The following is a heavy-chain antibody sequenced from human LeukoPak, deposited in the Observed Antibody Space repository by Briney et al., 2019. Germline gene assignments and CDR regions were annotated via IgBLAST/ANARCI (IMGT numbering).Heavy chain of an antibody. V-gene: IGHV3-11*01. CDR1: GFTFSDYY. CDR2: ISSSGSTI. Sequence: PGGSLRLSCAASGFTFSDYYMSWIRQAPGKGLEWVSYISSSGSTIYYADSVKGRFTISRDNAKNSLYLQMNSLRAEDTAVYYCAKETSSSGYWYFDYWGQGTLVTVSS. D-gene: IGHD3-22*01. J-gene: IGHJ4*02. CDR3: AKETSSSGYWYFDY.